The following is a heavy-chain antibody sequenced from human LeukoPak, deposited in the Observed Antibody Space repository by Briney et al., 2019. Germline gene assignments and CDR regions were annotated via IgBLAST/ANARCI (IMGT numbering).Heavy chain of an antibody. J-gene: IGHJ3*02. D-gene: IGHD6-19*01. CDR2: VNPGGDST. CDR1: GYTFNNYN. Sequence: GASVKISCKASGYTFNNYNIHWLRQAPGQGLEWMGIVNPGGDSTNYAQDFQGRLTLTGDTSTSTVYMELSSLRSEDTAVYYCAKVTGGGWQWLVHDAFDIWGQGTMVTVSS. CDR3: AKVTGGGWQWLVHDAFDI. V-gene: IGHV1-46*02.